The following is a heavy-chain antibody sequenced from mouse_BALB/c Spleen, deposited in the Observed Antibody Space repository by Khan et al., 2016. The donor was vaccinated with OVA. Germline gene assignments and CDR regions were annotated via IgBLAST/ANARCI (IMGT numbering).Heavy chain of an antibody. J-gene: IGHJ4*01. CDR1: GYTFTSYV. CDR2: INPYNDGT. V-gene: IGHV1S136*01. D-gene: IGHD2-10*01. Sequence: EVKLMESGPELVKPGASVKMSCKASGYTFTSYVIHWVKQKPGQGLEWIGYINPYNDGTKYNEKFKGKATLTSDKSSSTAYMEFSSLTSEDSAGYYCARSTYYGNPYAMDYWGQGTSVTVSS. CDR3: ARSTYYGNPYAMDY.